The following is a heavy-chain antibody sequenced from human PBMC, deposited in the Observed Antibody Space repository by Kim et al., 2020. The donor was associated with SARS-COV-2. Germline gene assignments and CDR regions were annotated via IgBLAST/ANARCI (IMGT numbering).Heavy chain of an antibody. V-gene: IGHV4-34*01. D-gene: IGHD3-10*01. CDR1: GGSFSGYY. CDR3: ARLPRYGSGSYYRGNYYG. J-gene: IGHJ6*01. CDR2: INHSRST. Sequence: SETLSLTCAVYGGSFSGYYWSWIRQPPGKGLEWIGEINHSRSTNYNPSLKSRVTISVDTSKNQFSLKLSSVTAADTAVYYCARLPRYGSGSYYRGNYYG.